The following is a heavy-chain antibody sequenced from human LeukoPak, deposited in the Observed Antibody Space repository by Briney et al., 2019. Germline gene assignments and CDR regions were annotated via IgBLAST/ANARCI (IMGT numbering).Heavy chain of an antibody. V-gene: IGHV3-7*01. J-gene: IGHJ4*02. Sequence: PSETLSLTCTVSGGSISSYYWSWIRQPPGKGLEWVANIKQDGSEKYYVDSVKGRFTISRDNAKNSLYLQMNSLRAEDTAVYYCARVKYCSSTSCYIYYFDYWGQGTLVTVSS. CDR1: GGSISSYY. D-gene: IGHD2-2*02. CDR3: ARVKYCSSTSCYIYYFDY. CDR2: IKQDGSEK.